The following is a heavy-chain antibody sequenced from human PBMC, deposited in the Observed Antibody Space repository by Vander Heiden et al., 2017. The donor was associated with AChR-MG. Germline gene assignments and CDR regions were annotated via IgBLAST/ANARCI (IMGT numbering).Heavy chain of an antibody. D-gene: IGHD1-1*01. J-gene: IGHJ4*02. CDR1: GGTFSDYY. V-gene: IGHV4-34*08. Sequence: QVQLHPWGAGLLTPSETLSLTCAVYGGTFSDYYWACLRRPQGRGLGWIGEIDHSGTTIYNPSLKSRVTMSVDTSKNQFSLKLTSVTAADTALYYCARSGQLDNYWGQGTLVTVSP. CDR2: IDHSGTT. CDR3: ARSGQLDNY.